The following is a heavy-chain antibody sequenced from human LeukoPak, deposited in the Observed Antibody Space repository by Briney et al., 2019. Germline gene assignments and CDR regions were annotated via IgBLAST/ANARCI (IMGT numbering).Heavy chain of an antibody. Sequence: ASVTVSCTASGYTFTSYYMHWVRQAPGQGLEWMGIINPSGGSTSYAQKFQGRVTTTRDTSTSTVYMELSSLRSEDTAVYYCARESGAGHFDYWGQGTLVTVSS. J-gene: IGHJ4*02. CDR2: INPSGGST. D-gene: IGHD1-26*01. CDR3: ARESGAGHFDY. V-gene: IGHV1-46*01. CDR1: GYTFTSYY.